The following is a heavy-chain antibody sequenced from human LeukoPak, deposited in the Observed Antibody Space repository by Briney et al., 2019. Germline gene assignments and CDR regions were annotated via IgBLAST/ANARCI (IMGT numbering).Heavy chain of an antibody. V-gene: IGHV3-23*01. CDR1: GFTFSSYA. Sequence: GGSLRLSCAASGFTFSSYAMSWVRQAPGKGLKWVSALTGSGATTNYADSVKGRFTISRDNSKNTLFLQMNSLRAEDTAVYYCAKEDIVSTMGNFDYWGQGTLVTVSS. CDR3: AKEDIVSTMGNFDY. D-gene: IGHD5/OR15-5a*01. J-gene: IGHJ4*02. CDR2: LTGSGATT.